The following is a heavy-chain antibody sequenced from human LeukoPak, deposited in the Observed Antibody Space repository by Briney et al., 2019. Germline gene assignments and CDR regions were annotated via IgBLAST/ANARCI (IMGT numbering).Heavy chain of an antibody. CDR1: GFTFSSCA. J-gene: IGHJ4*02. Sequence: GGSLRLSCAASGFTFSSCALSWVRQAPGKGLEWVSTVSVNGGTTYYADSVKGRFTISRDNSKNTLYLQMNSLRAEGTAVYFCAKELHGSGNYAFDYWGQGTLVTVSS. CDR2: VSVNGGTT. CDR3: AKELHGSGNYAFDY. D-gene: IGHD3-10*01. V-gene: IGHV3-23*01.